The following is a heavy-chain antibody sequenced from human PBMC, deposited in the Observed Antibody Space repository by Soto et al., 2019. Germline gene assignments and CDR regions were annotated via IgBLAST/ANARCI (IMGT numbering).Heavy chain of an antibody. CDR1: GFTFSSYD. CDR2: ISSNGGTT. J-gene: IGHJ4*02. Sequence: VQLAESGGGMVQPGGSLRLSCVASGFTFSSYDMHWVRQAPGKGLEYVSSISSNGGTTYYGNSVKGRFTISRDNSKNTLYLQMGSLRAEDMAVYYCVRRASGNYDYWGQGTLVTVSS. CDR3: VRRASGNYDY. V-gene: IGHV3-64*01. D-gene: IGHD1-7*01.